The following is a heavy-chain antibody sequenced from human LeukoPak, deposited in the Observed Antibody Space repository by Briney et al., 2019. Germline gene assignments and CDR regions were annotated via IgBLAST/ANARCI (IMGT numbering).Heavy chain of an antibody. D-gene: IGHD3-3*01. Sequence: GGSLRLSCAASGFTVSSNYMSWVRQAPGKGLEWVSAISGSGGSTYYADSVKGRFTISRDNSKNTLYLQMNSLRAEDTAVYYCAKVQEDYYDFWSGFDYWGQGTLVTVSS. CDR3: AKVQEDYYDFWSGFDY. CDR1: GFTVSSNY. J-gene: IGHJ4*02. V-gene: IGHV3-23*01. CDR2: ISGSGGST.